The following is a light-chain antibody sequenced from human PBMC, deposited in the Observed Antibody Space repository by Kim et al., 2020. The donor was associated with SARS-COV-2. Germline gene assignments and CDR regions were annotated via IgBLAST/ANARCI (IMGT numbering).Light chain of an antibody. CDR1: QSVLFSSNNKNY. J-gene: IGKJ1*01. CDR2: WAS. V-gene: IGKV4-1*01. CDR3: QQYYSTPWT. Sequence: DIVVTQSPDSLAGSLGERATINCKSSQSVLFSSNNKNYLAWYQQKPGQPPKVIIYWASTRESGVPDRFSGSGSGTDFTLTISSLQAEDVAVYYCQQYYSTPWTFGHGTKVDIK.